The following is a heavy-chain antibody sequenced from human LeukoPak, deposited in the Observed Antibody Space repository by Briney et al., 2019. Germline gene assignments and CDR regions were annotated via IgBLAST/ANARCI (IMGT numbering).Heavy chain of an antibody. CDR2: TSDSGSKT. D-gene: IGHD4-17*01. V-gene: IGHV3-23*01. Sequence: PGGSLRLSCAASGFTFSSYAMSWVRQAPGKGLEWVSATSDSGSKTYYADSVKGRFTISRDNSKNTLYLQMNSLRAEDTAVYHCARRGVPANYGDYRFDFWGQGTLVTVSS. J-gene: IGHJ4*02. CDR3: ARRGVPANYGDYRFDF. CDR1: GFTFSSYA.